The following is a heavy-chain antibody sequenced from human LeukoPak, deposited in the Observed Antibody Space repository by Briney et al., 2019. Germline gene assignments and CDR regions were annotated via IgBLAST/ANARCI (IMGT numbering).Heavy chain of an antibody. V-gene: IGHV3-30-3*02. CDR2: VSYDGTKI. Sequence: GGSLRLSCAASGFAFSSLAMHWVRQAPGKGLEWVAVVSYDGTKIYYADSVKGRFTISRDNSKNTLYLQMNSLRPEDTAAYYCAKKGDNWDYFDYWGQGTLVTVSS. D-gene: IGHD1-1*01. CDR3: AKKGDNWDYFDY. J-gene: IGHJ4*02. CDR1: GFAFSSLA.